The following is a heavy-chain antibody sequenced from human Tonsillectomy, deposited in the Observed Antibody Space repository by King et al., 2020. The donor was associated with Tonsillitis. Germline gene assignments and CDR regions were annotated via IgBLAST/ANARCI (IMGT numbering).Heavy chain of an antibody. CDR3: AKMSDFGVVTPFDY. J-gene: IGHJ4*02. V-gene: IGHV3-23*04. CDR2: LSGSGGER. CDR1: GFTFRNYA. D-gene: IGHD3-3*01. Sequence: VQLVESGGGLVQPGGSLRLSCAVSGFTFRNYAMIWVRQGPGKGLEWVSALSGSGGERYYADSVKGRFTISRDTSKNTLSLQMNSLRAEDTAIYYCAKMSDFGVVTPFDYWGQGTLVTVSS.